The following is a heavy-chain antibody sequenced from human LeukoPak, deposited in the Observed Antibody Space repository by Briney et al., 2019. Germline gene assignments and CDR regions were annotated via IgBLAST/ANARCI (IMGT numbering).Heavy chain of an antibody. J-gene: IGHJ4*02. V-gene: IGHV4-39*07. CDR2: IYYSGST. D-gene: IGHD5-12*01. Sequence: SETLSLTCTVSGGSISSSSYYWGWIRQPPGKGLEWIGSIYYSGSTYYNPSLKSRVTISVDMSKSQFSLKLSSVTAADTAVYYCARDMGNSGWPYFDNWGQGTLVTVSS. CDR3: ARDMGNSGWPYFDN. CDR1: GGSISSSSYY.